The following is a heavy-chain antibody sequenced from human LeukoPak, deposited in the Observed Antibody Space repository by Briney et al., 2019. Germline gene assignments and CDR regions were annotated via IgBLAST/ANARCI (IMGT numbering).Heavy chain of an antibody. Sequence: GGSLRLSCSASGFAFSQHVMHWVRQAPGDGLDYVSFIHPTGSLTSYADSVKGRFTVSRGNSMNMLYLDMSSLRLEDTAVYHCVKDRSGTYSFDNWGQGTLVTVSS. D-gene: IGHD1-26*01. J-gene: IGHJ4*02. V-gene: IGHV3-64D*06. CDR1: GFAFSQHV. CDR3: VKDRSGTYSFDN. CDR2: IHPTGSLT.